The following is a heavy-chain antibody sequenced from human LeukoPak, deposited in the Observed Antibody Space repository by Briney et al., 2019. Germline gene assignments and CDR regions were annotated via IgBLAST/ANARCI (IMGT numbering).Heavy chain of an antibody. Sequence: ASVKVSCKASGYTFTSYYMHWVRQAPGQGLEWMGIINPGGGSTSYAQKFQGRVTMTRDTSTSTVYMELSSLRSEDTAVYYCARDPAAAADNWEYYFDYWGQGTLVTVSS. CDR2: INPGGGST. J-gene: IGHJ4*02. CDR1: GYTFTSYY. D-gene: IGHD6-13*01. CDR3: ARDPAAAADNWEYYFDY. V-gene: IGHV1-46*01.